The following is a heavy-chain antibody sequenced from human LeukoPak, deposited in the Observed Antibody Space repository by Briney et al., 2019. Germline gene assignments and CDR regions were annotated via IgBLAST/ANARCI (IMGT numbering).Heavy chain of an antibody. J-gene: IGHJ5*02. CDR1: GGSFSGYY. Sequence: SETLSLTCAVYGGSFSGYYWSWIRQPPGKGLEWIGEINHSGSTNYNPSLKSRVTISVDTSKNQFSLKLSSVTAADTAVYYCARPQGHFWSGYPNWFDPWGQGTLVTVPS. CDR2: INHSGST. D-gene: IGHD3-3*02. CDR3: ARPQGHFWSGYPNWFDP. V-gene: IGHV4-34*01.